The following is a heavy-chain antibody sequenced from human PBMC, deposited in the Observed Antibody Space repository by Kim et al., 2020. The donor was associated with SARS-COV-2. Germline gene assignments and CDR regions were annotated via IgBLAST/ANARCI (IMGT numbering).Heavy chain of an antibody. J-gene: IGHJ4*02. CDR1: GFTFSSSA. CDR2: IYGGGTST. D-gene: IGHD4-17*01. Sequence: GGSLRLSCAASGFTFSSSAMSWVRQAPGKGLEWVSVIYGGGTSTYYADSVKGRFTISRDNSKNTLYLQMNSLRAGDTAVYYCAKSVGDYGDYPVDWGQGTLVTVSS. V-gene: IGHV3-23*03. CDR3: AKSVGDYGDYPVD.